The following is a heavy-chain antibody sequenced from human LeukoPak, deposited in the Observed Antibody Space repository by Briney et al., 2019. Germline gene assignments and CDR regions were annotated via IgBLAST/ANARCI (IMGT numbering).Heavy chain of an antibody. V-gene: IGHV4-59*01. J-gene: IGHJ3*02. Sequence: SETLSLTCTVSGGSISSYYWSWIRQPPGKGLEWIGYIYYSGSTNYSPSLKSRVTISVDTSKNQFSLKLSSVTAADTAVYYCTRGGYAFDIWGQGTMVTVSS. CDR3: TRGGYAFDI. D-gene: IGHD3-10*01. CDR1: GGSISSYY. CDR2: IYYSGST.